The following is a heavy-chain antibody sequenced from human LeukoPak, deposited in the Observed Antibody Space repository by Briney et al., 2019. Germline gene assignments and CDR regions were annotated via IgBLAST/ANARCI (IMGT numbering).Heavy chain of an antibody. CDR3: ARQHVPDYGDGWFDP. V-gene: IGHV4-59*08. CDR1: GGSISSYY. J-gene: IGHJ5*02. D-gene: IGHD4-17*01. CDR2: IYYSGST. Sequence: PSETLSLTCTVSGGSISSYYWSWIRQPPGKGLEWIGYIYYSGSTNYNPSLKSRVTISVDTSKNQFSLKLSSVTAADTAVYYCARQHVPDYGDGWFDPWGQGTLVTVSS.